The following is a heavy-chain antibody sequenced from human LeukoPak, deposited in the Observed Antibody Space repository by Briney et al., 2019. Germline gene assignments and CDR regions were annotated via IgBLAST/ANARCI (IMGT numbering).Heavy chain of an antibody. J-gene: IGHJ5*02. V-gene: IGHV4-59*01. D-gene: IGHD2-15*01. CDR2: ISYSGST. CDR3: ARDPRGGKAWFDP. CDR1: VGSISIYY. Sequence: QVQLQESCPGLVKPSETLSLTCTVSVGSISIYYCSLIRQPPGPGLAWIGYISYSGSTNYNPSLKSRVTISVDTSKNQFSLKLSSVTAADTAVYYCARDPRGGKAWFDPWGQGTLVTVSS.